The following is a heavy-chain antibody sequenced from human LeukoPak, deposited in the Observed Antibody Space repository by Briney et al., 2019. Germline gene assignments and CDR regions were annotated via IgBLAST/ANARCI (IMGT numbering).Heavy chain of an antibody. CDR1: GGSFSGYY. V-gene: IGHV4-34*01. J-gene: IGHJ6*03. CDR3: ATGRYDILTGYIDGGNMDV. Sequence: SETLSLTCAVYGGSFSGYYWSWIRQPPGKGLEWIGEINHSGSTNYNPSLKSRVTISVDTSKNQFSLKLSSVTAADTAVYYCATGRYDILTGYIDGGNMDVWGKGTTVTISS. CDR2: INHSGST. D-gene: IGHD3-9*01.